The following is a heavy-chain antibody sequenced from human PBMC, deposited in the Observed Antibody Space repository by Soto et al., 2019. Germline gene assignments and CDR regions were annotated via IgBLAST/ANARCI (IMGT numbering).Heavy chain of an antibody. V-gene: IGHV5-10-1*01. Sequence: GESLKISCNGSGYSFTIYWIRWVRQMPGKGLEWMGRIDPSDSYTNYSPSFQGHVTISADKSISTAYLQWSSLKASDTAMYYCAQTVAGTSYYYGMDVWGQGTTVTVSS. D-gene: IGHD6-19*01. CDR3: AQTVAGTSYYYGMDV. CDR2: IDPSDSYT. J-gene: IGHJ6*02. CDR1: GYSFTIYW.